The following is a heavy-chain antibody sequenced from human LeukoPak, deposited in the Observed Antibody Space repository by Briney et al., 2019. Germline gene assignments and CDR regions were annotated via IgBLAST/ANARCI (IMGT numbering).Heavy chain of an antibody. D-gene: IGHD1-7*01. CDR3: ARYPLSYTSNWHYYFDY. J-gene: IGHJ4*02. CDR2: ISASNGNT. V-gene: IGHV1-18*01. CDR1: GYTFTSYG. Sequence: AAVKVSCMASGYTFTSYGVSWVRQPPGQGLEWVGWISASNGNTNYAQKLQGRVTMTTDTSTSTAYVELRSLRSDDTAVYYCARYPLSYTSNWHYYFDYWGEGTLPTVSS.